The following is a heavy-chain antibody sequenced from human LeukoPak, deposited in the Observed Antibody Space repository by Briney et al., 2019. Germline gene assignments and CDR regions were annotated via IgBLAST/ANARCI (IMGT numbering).Heavy chain of an antibody. CDR1: GFTFSSYW. CDR2: INSDGSST. D-gene: IGHD6-13*01. J-gene: IGHJ4*02. Sequence: PGGSLRLSCAASGFTFSSYWMHWVRQAPGKGLLWVSRINSDGSSTSYADSVKGRFTISRDNAKNTLYLQMNSLRAKDTAVYYCARDEEQQLLDYWGQGTLVTVSS. V-gene: IGHV3-74*01. CDR3: ARDEEQQLLDY.